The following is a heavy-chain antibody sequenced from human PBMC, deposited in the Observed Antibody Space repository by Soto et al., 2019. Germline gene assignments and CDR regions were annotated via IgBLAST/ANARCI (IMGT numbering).Heavy chain of an antibody. D-gene: IGHD6-25*01. V-gene: IGHV4-4*02. Sequence: SETLSLSCAVSGGSISSFNWWSWIRQTPGKGLEWIGEIYHSGTTNYNPSLKSRATISVDKSKNHFSLKLTSVTAADTAVYYCARDRVAATRTSYSGLDAWGQGTTVTVSS. CDR1: GGSISSFNW. CDR3: ARDRVAATRTSYSGLDA. CDR2: IYHSGTT. J-gene: IGHJ6*02.